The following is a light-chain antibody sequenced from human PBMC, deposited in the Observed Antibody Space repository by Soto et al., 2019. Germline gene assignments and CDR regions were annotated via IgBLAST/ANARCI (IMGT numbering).Light chain of an antibody. Sequence: EIVLTQSPATVSLSPGERATLSCWASQSLSSYLAWYQQKPGQAPRLLIYDASNRANGIPARFTGSGSGTDFTLTISSLEPEDFAVYFCQQCRDVPLTFGGGTKVEIK. CDR3: QQCRDVPLT. CDR2: DAS. CDR1: QSLSSY. V-gene: IGKV3-11*01. J-gene: IGKJ4*01.